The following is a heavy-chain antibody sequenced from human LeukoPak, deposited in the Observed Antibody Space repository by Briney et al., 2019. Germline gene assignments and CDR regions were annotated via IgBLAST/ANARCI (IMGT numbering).Heavy chain of an antibody. Sequence: GGSLRLSCAASGFTLSTYWMHWVRQAPGKGLVWVSRINGDGGSRNYADSVKGRFTISRDNAKNTLYLQMSSLRAEDTAVYYCASASSHRTAAGGDYWGQGTLVTVST. V-gene: IGHV3-74*01. J-gene: IGHJ4*02. D-gene: IGHD6-13*01. CDR3: ASASSHRTAAGGDY. CDR1: GFTLSTYW. CDR2: INGDGGSR.